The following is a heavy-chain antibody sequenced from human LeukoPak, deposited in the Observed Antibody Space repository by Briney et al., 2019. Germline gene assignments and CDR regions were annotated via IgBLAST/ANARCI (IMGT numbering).Heavy chain of an antibody. CDR3: ARAHHTSEQLEYLLFLSYFDY. CDR2: VSPYNGNT. Sequence: ASVKVSCKASGYTFSSYGFSWVRQAPGQGLEWIGWVSPYNGNTNYAQKFQGRVTMTTDTSTSTASMELRSLRSDDTAVYYCARAHHTSEQLEYLLFLSYFDYWGQGTLVTVSS. J-gene: IGHJ4*02. V-gene: IGHV1-18*01. D-gene: IGHD3-3*01. CDR1: GYTFSSYG.